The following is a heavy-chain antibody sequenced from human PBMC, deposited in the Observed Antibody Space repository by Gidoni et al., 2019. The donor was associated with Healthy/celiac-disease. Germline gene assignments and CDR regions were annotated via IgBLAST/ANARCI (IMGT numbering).Heavy chain of an antibody. D-gene: IGHD6-13*01. V-gene: IGHV4-34*01. CDR3: ARAPSYSINNWFDP. J-gene: IGHJ5*02. CDR1: GGSFSGYY. Sequence: QVQLQQWGAGLLKPSETLSLTCAVYGGSFSGYYWSWIRQPPGKGLEWIGEINHSGSTNYNPSLKSRVTISVDTSKNQFSLKLSSVTAADTAVYYCARAPSYSINNWFDPWGQGTLVTVSS. CDR2: INHSGST.